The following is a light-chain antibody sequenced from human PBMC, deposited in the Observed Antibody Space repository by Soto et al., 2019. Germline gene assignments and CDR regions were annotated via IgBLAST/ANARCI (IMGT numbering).Light chain of an antibody. CDR3: TSYAGSNLYV. J-gene: IGLJ1*01. CDR2: EVS. Sequence: QSVLTQPPSASGSPGQSVTISCTGTSSDVGGYNYVSWYQQHPGKAPKLMIYEVSKRPSGVPDRFSGSKSGNTASLTVSGLQAEDEADYYCTSYAGSNLYVFGNGTKVTVL. CDR1: SSDVGGYNY. V-gene: IGLV2-8*01.